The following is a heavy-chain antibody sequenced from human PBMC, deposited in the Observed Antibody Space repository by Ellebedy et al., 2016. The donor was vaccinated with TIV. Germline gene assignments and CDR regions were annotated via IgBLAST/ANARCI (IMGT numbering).Heavy chain of an antibody. J-gene: IGHJ4*02. V-gene: IGHV4-34*01. CDR1: GGSFSGYY. Sequence: SETLSLXXAVYGGSFSGYYWSWIRQPPGKGLEWIGEINHSGSTNYNPSLKSRVTISVDTSKNQFSLKLSSVTAADTAVYYCARSHRRLFPNKYYFDYWGQGTLVTVSS. D-gene: IGHD1/OR15-1a*01. CDR3: ARSHRRLFPNKYYFDY. CDR2: INHSGST.